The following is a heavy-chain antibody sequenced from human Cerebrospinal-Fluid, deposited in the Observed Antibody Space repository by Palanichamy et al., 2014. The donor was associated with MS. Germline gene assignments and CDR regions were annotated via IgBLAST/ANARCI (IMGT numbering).Heavy chain of an antibody. CDR2: IYYSGST. CDR1: GGSISSYY. Sequence: QVQLQESGPGLVKPSETLSLTCTVSGGSISSYYWSWIRQPPGKGLEWIGYIYYSGSTNYNPSLKSRVIISVDTSKNQFSLKLSSVTAADTAFYYCARVRSGWYYFDYWGQGTLLTVSS. D-gene: IGHD6-19*01. J-gene: IGHJ4*02. V-gene: IGHV4-59*01. CDR3: ARVRSGWYYFDY.